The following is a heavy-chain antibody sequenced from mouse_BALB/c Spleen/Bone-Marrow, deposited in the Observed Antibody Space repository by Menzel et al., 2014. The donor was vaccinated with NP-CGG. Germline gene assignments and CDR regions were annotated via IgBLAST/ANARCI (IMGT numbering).Heavy chain of an antibody. CDR2: INPGSGGT. Sequence: QVQLQQSGAELVRPGTSVKVSCKASGYAFTNYLIEWVKQRPGQGLEWIGVINPGSGGTNYNEKLKGKATLTADKSSSTANFKLTSLPPMNPPVYFVAEKITLVVPPAYWAQGTLVPVSA. V-gene: IGHV1-54*01. J-gene: IGHJ3*01. D-gene: IGHD1-1*01. CDR3: AEKITLVVPPAY. CDR1: GYAFTNYL.